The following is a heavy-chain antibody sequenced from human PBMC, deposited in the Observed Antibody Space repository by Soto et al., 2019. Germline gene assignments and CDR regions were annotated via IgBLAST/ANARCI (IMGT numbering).Heavy chain of an antibody. V-gene: IGHV5-10-1*01. J-gene: IGHJ4*02. CDR1: GYSFTSYW. CDR2: IDPSDSYT. CDR3: ARTRTYGDSLDY. D-gene: IGHD4-17*01. Sequence: PGESLKISCRGSGYSFTSYWISWVRQMPGKGLEWMGRIDPSDSYTNYSPSFQGHVTISADKSISTAYLQWSSLKASDTAMYYCARTRTYGDSLDYSRQGNLVTVCS.